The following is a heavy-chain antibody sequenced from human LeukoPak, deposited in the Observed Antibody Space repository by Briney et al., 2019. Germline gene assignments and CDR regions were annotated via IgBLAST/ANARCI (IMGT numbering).Heavy chain of an antibody. V-gene: IGHV4-39*07. CDR3: ARDLRITMVRGDHFDY. D-gene: IGHD3-10*01. CDR2: IYYSGST. CDR1: GDSISSSSYY. Sequence: SETLSLTCTVSGDSISSSSYYWGWIRQPPGKGLEWIGSIYYSGSTYYNPSLKSRVTISVDTSKNQFSLKLSSVTAADTAVYYCARDLRITMVRGDHFDYWGQGTLVTVSS. J-gene: IGHJ4*02.